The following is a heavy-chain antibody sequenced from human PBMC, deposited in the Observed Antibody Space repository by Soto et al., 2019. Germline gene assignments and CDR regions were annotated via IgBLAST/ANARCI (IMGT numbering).Heavy chain of an antibody. D-gene: IGHD6-19*01. J-gene: IGHJ4*02. CDR2: ISGSGDTT. V-gene: IGHV3-23*01. CDR3: AKTVPGTKY. CDR1: GFTFSSYA. Sequence: PGGSLRLSCAASGFTFSSYAMSWVRQAPGKGLEWVSGISGSGDTTFYADSVKGRFTISRDNSKNTLYLQMNSLGAEDTAVYYCAKTVPGTKYWGQGTLVTSPQ.